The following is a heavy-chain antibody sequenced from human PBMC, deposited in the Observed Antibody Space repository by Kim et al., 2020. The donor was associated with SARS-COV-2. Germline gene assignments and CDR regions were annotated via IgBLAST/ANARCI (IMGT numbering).Heavy chain of an antibody. D-gene: IGHD6-13*01. Sequence: GGSLRLSCAASGFTFSSYAMSWVRQAPGKGLEWVSAISGSGGSTYYADSVKGRFTISRANSKNTLYLQMNSLRAEDTAVYYCAKEIAAAGNFYHDAFDIWGQGTMVTVSS. CDR1: GFTFSSYA. J-gene: IGHJ3*02. CDR2: ISGSGGST. CDR3: AKEIAAAGNFYHDAFDI. V-gene: IGHV3-23*01.